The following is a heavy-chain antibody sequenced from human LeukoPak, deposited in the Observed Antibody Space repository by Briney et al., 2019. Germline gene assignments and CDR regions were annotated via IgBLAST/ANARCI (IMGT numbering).Heavy chain of an antibody. CDR1: GFTFSTYA. J-gene: IGHJ5*02. V-gene: IGHV3-23*01. CDR3: AKDATGHSGNWHLNWLDL. D-gene: IGHD5-12*01. Sequence: PGGSLRLSCAASGFTFSTYAMSWVRQAPGKGLEWVSAISGSGGSTYYADSVKGRFTISRDNSKNTLYLQMNSLRVEDTAVYYCAKDATGHSGNWHLNWLDLWGQGTLVTVSS. CDR2: ISGSGGST.